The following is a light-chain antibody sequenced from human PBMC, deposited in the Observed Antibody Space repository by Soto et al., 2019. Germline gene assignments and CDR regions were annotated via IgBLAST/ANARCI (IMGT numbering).Light chain of an antibody. CDR1: QTVRNNY. CDR2: GAS. CDR3: QQFSSYPLT. J-gene: IGKJ4*01. Sequence: EFVLTQSPGTLSLSPGERATLSCRASQTVRNNYLAWYQQKPGQAPGLLIYGASNRATGIPDRFSGGGSGTDFTLTISRLEPEDFAVYYCQQFSSYPLTFGGGTKVDIK. V-gene: IGKV3-20*01.